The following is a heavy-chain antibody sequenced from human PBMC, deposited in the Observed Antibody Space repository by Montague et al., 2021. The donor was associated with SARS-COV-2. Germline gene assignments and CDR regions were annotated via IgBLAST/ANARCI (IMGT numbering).Heavy chain of an antibody. Sequence: SETLSLTCTVSGGSISSTTYRWGWIRQPPGKGLVWIGFISYSGTTFYNPSLKSRISMSVDTPKSQFSLNLTSVTAADTAVYSCARHYGSSLGSWGQGILVAVSS. D-gene: IGHD4-17*01. CDR3: ARHYGSSLGS. CDR1: GGSISSTTYR. V-gene: IGHV4-39*01. CDR2: ISYSGTT. J-gene: IGHJ4*02.